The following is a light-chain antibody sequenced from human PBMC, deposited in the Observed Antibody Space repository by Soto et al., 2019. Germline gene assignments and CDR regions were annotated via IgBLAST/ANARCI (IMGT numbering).Light chain of an antibody. V-gene: IGKV3-20*01. CDR3: QYYSGSQT. Sequence: IVLTQSPGTLSLSPGEGATLSCRASQSVNSLYFAWYQQKPGQAPRLLIYGASSRATGIPNRFSGSGSGTDFTLTISRLEPEDFAVYYCQYYSGSQTFGGGTRWIS. CDR2: GAS. CDR1: QSVNSLY. J-gene: IGKJ4*01.